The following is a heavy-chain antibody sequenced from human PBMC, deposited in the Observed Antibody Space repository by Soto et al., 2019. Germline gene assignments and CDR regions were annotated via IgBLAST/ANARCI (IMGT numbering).Heavy chain of an antibody. V-gene: IGHV3-74*01. Sequence: EVQLVESGGGLVQPGGSLRLSCAASGFDFSNSWIHWVRQGPGKGLVWVSHINSDGSGITYADSVKGRLTISRDNAKNTVYLQMSSLRAEDAVVAYCAMDKGCAMDVWGHGTAVHVSS. CDR3: AMDKGCAMDV. CDR1: GFDFSNSW. D-gene: IGHD2-2*03. J-gene: IGHJ6*02. CDR2: INSDGSGI.